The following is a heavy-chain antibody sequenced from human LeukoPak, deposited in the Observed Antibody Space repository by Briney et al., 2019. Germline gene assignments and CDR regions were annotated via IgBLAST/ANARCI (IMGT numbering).Heavy chain of an antibody. CDR2: IYPGDSDT. V-gene: IGHV5-51*01. J-gene: IGHJ6*03. CDR3: ARHPQLGYCSGGSCYSDYYMDV. D-gene: IGHD2-15*01. Sequence: GESLKISCKGSGYSFTSYWIGWVRQMPGKGLEWMGIIYPGDSDTRYSPSFQGQATISADKSISTAYLQWSSLKASDTAMYYCARHPQLGYCSGGSCYSDYYMDVWGKGTTVTVSS. CDR1: GYSFTSYW.